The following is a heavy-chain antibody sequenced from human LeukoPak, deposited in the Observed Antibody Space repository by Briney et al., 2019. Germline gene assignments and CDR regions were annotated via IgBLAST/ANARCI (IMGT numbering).Heavy chain of an antibody. CDR1: GYTFTGYY. J-gene: IGHJ4*02. V-gene: IGHV1-2*02. D-gene: IGHD4-17*01. CDR2: INPNSGGT. Sequence: ASVKVSCKASGYTFTGYYMHWVRQAPGQGLGWMGWINPNSGGTNYAQKFQGRVTMTRDTSISTAYMELSRLRSDDTAVYYCARDGVLTTVTTRTALRGQGTLVTVSS. CDR3: ARDGVLTTVTTRTAL.